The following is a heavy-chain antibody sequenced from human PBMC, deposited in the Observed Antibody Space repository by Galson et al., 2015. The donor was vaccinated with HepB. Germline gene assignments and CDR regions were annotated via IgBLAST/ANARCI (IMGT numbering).Heavy chain of an antibody. CDR2: INVANGNT. CDR1: GYSLIYYP. Sequence: SVKVSCKASGYSLIYYPMHWVRQAPGQRLEWMGWINVANGNTKYSEKLQDRVTFTRDTSASTAYMELSSLRSEDTAIYYCARLTGITTSLFDYWGQGTLVTVSS. V-gene: IGHV1-3*01. D-gene: IGHD5-24*01. CDR3: ARLTGITTSLFDY. J-gene: IGHJ4*02.